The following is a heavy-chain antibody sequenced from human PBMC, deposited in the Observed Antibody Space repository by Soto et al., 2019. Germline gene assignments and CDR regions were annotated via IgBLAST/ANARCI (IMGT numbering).Heavy chain of an antibody. CDR2: IYWDDDK. Sequence: QITLKESGPTLVKPTQTLTLTCTFSGFSLSTSGVGVGWIRQPPGKALEWLALIYWDDDKRYSPSLKSRLTITKDTSKNPVVLTMTNMDPVDTATYYCAHRRWGRDGYPAYFDYWGQGTLVTVSS. CDR3: AHRRWGRDGYPAYFDY. D-gene: IGHD5-12*01. V-gene: IGHV2-5*02. J-gene: IGHJ4*02. CDR1: GFSLSTSGVG.